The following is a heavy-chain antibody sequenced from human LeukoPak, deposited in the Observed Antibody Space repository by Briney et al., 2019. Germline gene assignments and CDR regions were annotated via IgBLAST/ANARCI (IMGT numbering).Heavy chain of an antibody. CDR2: ITLYNGNT. D-gene: IGHD1-14*01. V-gene: IGHV1-68*01. CDR1: GYTFTYCS. CDR3: ARGPEIFDY. Sequence: ASVKVSCKASGYTFTYCSLHWLQQAPGQGLERMRWITLYNGNTNYAQKLQGRVTMTTDTSTSTAYMELRSLRSDDTAVYYCARGPEIFDYWGQGTLVTVSS. J-gene: IGHJ4*02.